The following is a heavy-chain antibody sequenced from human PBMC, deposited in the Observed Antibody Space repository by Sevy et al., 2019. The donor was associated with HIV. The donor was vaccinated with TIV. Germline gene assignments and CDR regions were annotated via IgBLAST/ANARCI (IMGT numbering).Heavy chain of an antibody. J-gene: IGHJ6*02. D-gene: IGHD3-10*01. V-gene: IGHV1-24*01. Sequence: ASVKVSCKVSGYTLTELSMHWVRQAPGKGLEWMGGFDPEDGETIYAQKFQGRGTMTEDTSTDTAYMELSSLRSEDTAVYYCATDFRGSLRYYYGMDVWGQGTTVTVSS. CDR2: FDPEDGET. CDR3: ATDFRGSLRYYYGMDV. CDR1: GYTLTELS.